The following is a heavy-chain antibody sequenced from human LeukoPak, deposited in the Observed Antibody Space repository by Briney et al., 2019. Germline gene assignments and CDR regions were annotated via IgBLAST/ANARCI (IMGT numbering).Heavy chain of an antibody. CDR2: IYSGGPT. J-gene: IGHJ4*02. Sequence: GGSLRLSCAASGFTVSLYYMTWVRQAPGKGLEWVSVIYSGGPTYYADSVKGRFTISRDNAKNSLYLQMSSLRAEDTAVYYCARGGRPDYWGQGTLVTVSS. D-gene: IGHD3-10*01. V-gene: IGHV3-53*01. CDR1: GFTVSLYY. CDR3: ARGGRPDY.